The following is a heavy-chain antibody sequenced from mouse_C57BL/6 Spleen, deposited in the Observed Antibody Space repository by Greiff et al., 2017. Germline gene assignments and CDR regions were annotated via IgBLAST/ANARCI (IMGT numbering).Heavy chain of an antibody. CDR2: IHPNSGST. Sequence: VKLQQPGAELVKPGASVKLSCKASGYTFTSYWMHWVKQRPGQGLEWIGMIHPNSGSTNYNEKFKSKATLTVDKSSSTAYMQLSSLTSEDSAVYYCAREGREDFDYWGQGTTLTVSS. V-gene: IGHV1-64*01. CDR3: AREGREDFDY. J-gene: IGHJ2*01. CDR1: GYTFTSYW. D-gene: IGHD3-3*01.